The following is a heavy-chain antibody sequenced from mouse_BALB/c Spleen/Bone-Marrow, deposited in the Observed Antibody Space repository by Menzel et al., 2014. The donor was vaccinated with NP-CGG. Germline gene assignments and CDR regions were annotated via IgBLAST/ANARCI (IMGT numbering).Heavy chain of an antibody. J-gene: IGHJ4*01. D-gene: IGHD2-14*01. CDR1: GFNIKDTY. V-gene: IGHV14-3*02. CDR2: IDPANGNT. CDR3: ARDYRYGYYAMDY. Sequence: EVQLQQSGAELVKPGASVKLSCTASGFNIKDTYMHWVKQRPEQGLEWIGRIDPANGNTKYDPKFQGKATITADTSSNTAYLQLSSLTSEDTAVYYCARDYRYGYYAMDYWGQGTSVTVSS.